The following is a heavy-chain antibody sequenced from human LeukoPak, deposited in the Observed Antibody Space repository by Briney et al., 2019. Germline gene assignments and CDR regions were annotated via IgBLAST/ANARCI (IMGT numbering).Heavy chain of an antibody. CDR1: GGSISSYY. V-gene: IGHV4-4*07. Sequence: PSETLSLTCTVSGGSISSYYWSWIRQPAGKGLEWIGRFDSSGNARYNPSLESRVTMSVDTSSKQFSLRLRSVTAADTAVYYCARGLVSEYRGQDLENFFDNWGQGTLVTVSS. J-gene: IGHJ4*02. D-gene: IGHD3-3*01. CDR3: ARGLVSEYRGQDLENFFDN. CDR2: FDSSGNA.